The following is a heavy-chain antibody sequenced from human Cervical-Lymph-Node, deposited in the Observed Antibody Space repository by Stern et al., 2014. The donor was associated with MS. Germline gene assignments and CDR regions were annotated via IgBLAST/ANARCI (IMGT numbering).Heavy chain of an antibody. Sequence: VQLVQSGAEVKKPGESLSISCKGSGYSFTHFWVGWVRQMPGKGLEWMGIIYPGDSDTSYSPSFQGQVTISADSSINTAYLQWSSLKASDTAIYYCAIMRGDSGLHYWGQGTLVTVSS. J-gene: IGHJ4*02. V-gene: IGHV5-51*03. CDR3: AIMRGDSGLHY. CDR2: IYPGDSDT. D-gene: IGHD6-19*01. CDR1: GYSFTHFW.